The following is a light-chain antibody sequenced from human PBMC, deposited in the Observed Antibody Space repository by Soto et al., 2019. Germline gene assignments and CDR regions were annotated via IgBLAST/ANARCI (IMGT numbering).Light chain of an antibody. CDR1: QYIRSW. CDR2: KAS. V-gene: IGKV1-5*03. Sequence: DIQMTQSPSTLSASVGDRVTITCRASQYIRSWLAWYKQKPGKAPKLLIYKASSLESGVPSRFSGSGSATEFSRTNSSLQPDDFATYYCEQYNSQRVFDEGTNVETK. J-gene: IGKJ1*01. CDR3: EQYNSQRV.